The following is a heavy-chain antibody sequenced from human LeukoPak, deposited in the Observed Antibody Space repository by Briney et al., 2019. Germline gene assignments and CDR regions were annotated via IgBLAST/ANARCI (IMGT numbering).Heavy chain of an antibody. J-gene: IGHJ5*02. Sequence: ASVKVSCKVSGYTLTELSIHWVRQAPGKGLEWMGGSNPEDGETIYAQKFQGRVTMTEDTSTDTAYMELSSLRSEDTAVYYCATAPSLYSGSYSFDPWGQGTLVTVSS. CDR1: GYTLTELS. CDR2: SNPEDGET. D-gene: IGHD1-26*01. V-gene: IGHV1-24*01. CDR3: ATAPSLYSGSYSFDP.